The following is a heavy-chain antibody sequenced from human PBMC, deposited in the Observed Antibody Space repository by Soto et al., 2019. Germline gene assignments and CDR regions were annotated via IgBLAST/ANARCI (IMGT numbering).Heavy chain of an antibody. Sequence: QLQLQESGSGLVKPSQTLSLTCAVSGGSISSGGYSWSWIRQPPGKGLEWIGYIYHSGSTYYNPSLKSRVTISVDRSKNQFSLKLSSVTAADTAVYYCARVRKDGDYANWFDPWGQGTLVTVSS. J-gene: IGHJ5*02. V-gene: IGHV4-30-2*01. CDR2: IYHSGST. D-gene: IGHD4-17*01. CDR3: ARVRKDGDYANWFDP. CDR1: GGSISSGGYS.